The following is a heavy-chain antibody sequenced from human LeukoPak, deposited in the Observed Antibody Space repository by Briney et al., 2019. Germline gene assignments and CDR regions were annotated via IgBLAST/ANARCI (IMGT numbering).Heavy chain of an antibody. D-gene: IGHD6-19*01. CDR2: IWYDGSNK. J-gene: IGHJ4*02. Sequence: GRSLRLSCAASGFTFSSYGMHWVRQAPGKGLEWVAVIWYDGSNKYYADSVKGRFTISRDNSKNTLYLQMNSLRAEDTAVYYCAKELGWYFDCWGQGTLVTVSS. V-gene: IGHV3-33*06. CDR1: GFTFSSYG. CDR3: AKELGWYFDC.